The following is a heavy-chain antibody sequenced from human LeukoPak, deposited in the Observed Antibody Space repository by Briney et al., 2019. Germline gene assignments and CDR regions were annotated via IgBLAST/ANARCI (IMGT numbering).Heavy chain of an antibody. J-gene: IGHJ4*02. D-gene: IGHD1-1*01. CDR1: GGTFSSYA. CDR3: ARDTGSFDY. CDR2: IIPIFGTA. Sequence: GASVKVSFKASGGTFSSYAISWVRQAPGQGLEWMGGIIPIFGTANYAQKFQGRVRITTDESTSTAYMELSSLRSEDTAGYYCARDTGSFDYWGQGTLVTVSS. V-gene: IGHV1-69*05.